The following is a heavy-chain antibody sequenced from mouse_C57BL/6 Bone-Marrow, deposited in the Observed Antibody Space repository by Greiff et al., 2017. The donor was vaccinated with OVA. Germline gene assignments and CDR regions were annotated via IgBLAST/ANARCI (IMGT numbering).Heavy chain of an antibody. CDR2: INPSTGGT. CDR1: GYSFTGYY. V-gene: IGHV1-42*01. D-gene: IGHD2-4*01. J-gene: IGHJ3*01. Sequence: EVKVVESGPELVKPGASVKISCKASGYSFTGYYMNWVKQSPEKSLEWIGEINPSTGGTTYNQKFKAKATLTVDKSSSTAYMQLKSLTSEDSAVYYCARSLYYYDYDGKASWFAYWGQGTLVTVSA. CDR3: ARSLYYYDYDGKASWFAY.